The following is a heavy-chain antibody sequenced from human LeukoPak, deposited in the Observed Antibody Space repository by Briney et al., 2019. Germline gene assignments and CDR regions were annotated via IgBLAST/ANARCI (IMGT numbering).Heavy chain of an antibody. CDR2: ISSSSSYI. J-gene: IGHJ4*02. CDR1: GFSFSSYS. V-gene: IGHV3-21*01. Sequence: GGSLRLSCGASGFSFSSYSINGLRQAPGKGLEWVSSISSSSSYIYYADSVKGRFTISRDNAKNSLYLQMNSLSAEDTAVYYCARVSSTADYWGQGTLVTVSS. D-gene: IGHD6-19*01. CDR3: ARVSSTADY.